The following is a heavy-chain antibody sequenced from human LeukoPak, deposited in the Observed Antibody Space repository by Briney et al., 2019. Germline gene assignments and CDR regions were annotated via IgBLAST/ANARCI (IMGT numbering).Heavy chain of an antibody. CDR1: GFTFSNYE. D-gene: IGHD1-26*01. CDR3: ANGIVGATTSGYFQH. J-gene: IGHJ1*01. V-gene: IGHV3-48*03. CDR2: ISRSGTTI. Sequence: PGGSLRLSCAASGFTFSNYEMNWVRQAPGKGLEWVSYISRSGTTIYYAESVKGRFTISRDNAKNSVDLQMNSLRAEDTAVYYCANGIVGATTSGYFQHWGQGTLVTVSS.